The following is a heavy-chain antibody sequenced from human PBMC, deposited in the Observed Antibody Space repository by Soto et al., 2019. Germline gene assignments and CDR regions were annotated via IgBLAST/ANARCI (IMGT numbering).Heavy chain of an antibody. D-gene: IGHD6-13*01. CDR3: AKDVKEAAADHYYYYYGMDV. CDR2: ISGSGGST. J-gene: IGHJ6*02. CDR1: GFTFSSYA. Sequence: EVQLLESGGGLVQPGGSLRLSCAASGFTFSSYAMSWVRQAPGKGLEWVSAISGSGGSTYYADSVKGRFTISRDNSKNSLYLQMNSLRAEDTALYYCAKDVKEAAADHYYYYYGMDVWGQGTTVTVSS. V-gene: IGHV3-23*01.